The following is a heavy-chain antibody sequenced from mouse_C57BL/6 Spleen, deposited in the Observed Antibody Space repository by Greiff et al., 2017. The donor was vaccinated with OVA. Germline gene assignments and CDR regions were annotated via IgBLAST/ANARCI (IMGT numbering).Heavy chain of an antibody. Sequence: QVQLKQSGAELMKPGASVKLSCKATGYTFTGYWIEWVKQRPGHGLEWIGEILPGSGSTNYNEKFKGKATFTADTSSNTAYMQLSSLTTEDSAIYYCASPYYGNPFAYWGQGTLVTVSA. J-gene: IGHJ3*01. V-gene: IGHV1-9*01. CDR1: GYTFTGYW. D-gene: IGHD2-10*01. CDR3: ASPYYGNPFAY. CDR2: ILPGSGST.